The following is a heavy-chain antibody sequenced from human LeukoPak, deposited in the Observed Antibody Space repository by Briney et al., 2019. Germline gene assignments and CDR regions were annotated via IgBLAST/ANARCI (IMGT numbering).Heavy chain of an antibody. J-gene: IGHJ4*02. D-gene: IGHD3-22*01. CDR1: GYTFTGYY. V-gene: IGHV1-2*02. CDR3: AKGYYYESSGYRH. Sequence: ASVKVSCKASGYTFTGYYMHWVRQAPGQGLEWMGWINPNSGGTNYAQKLQGRVTMTTDISTSTVYMDLRSLKFDDTAVYYCAKGYYYESSGYRHWGQGTLVTVSS. CDR2: INPNSGGT.